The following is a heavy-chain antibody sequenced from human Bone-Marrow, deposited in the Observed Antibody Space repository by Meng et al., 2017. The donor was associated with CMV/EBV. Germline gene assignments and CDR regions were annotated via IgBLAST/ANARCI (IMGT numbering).Heavy chain of an antibody. Sequence: ASVKVSCKASGYTFTGYYMHWVRQAPGQGLEWMGWINPNSGGTNYAQKFQGRVTMTRDTSISTAYMELSRLRSDDTAVYYCARVIAAAEFYGMDVWGQGTTVTVSS. CDR3: ARVIAAAEFYGMDV. J-gene: IGHJ6*02. CDR2: INPNSGGT. V-gene: IGHV1-2*02. D-gene: IGHD6-13*01. CDR1: GYTFTGYY.